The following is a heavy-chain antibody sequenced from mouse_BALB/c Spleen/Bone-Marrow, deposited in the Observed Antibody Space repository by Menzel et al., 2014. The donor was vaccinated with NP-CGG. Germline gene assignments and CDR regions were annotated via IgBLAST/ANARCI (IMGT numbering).Heavy chain of an antibody. V-gene: IGHV6-6*01. D-gene: IGHD2-1*01. CDR3: MDGNLFAY. J-gene: IGHJ3*01. CDR1: GFTFSDAW. CDR2: IRSKANNLAT. Sequence: EVQVVESGGGLVQPGGSMKPSCVASGFTFSDAWMDWVRQSPEKGLEWVAEIRSKANNLATYYAESVKGRFTISRDDSKSSVYLQMNSLRAEDTGIYYCMDGNLFAYWGQGTLVTVSA.